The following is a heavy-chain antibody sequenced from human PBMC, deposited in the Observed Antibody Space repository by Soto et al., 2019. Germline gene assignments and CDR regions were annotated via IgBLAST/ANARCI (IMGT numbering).Heavy chain of an antibody. V-gene: IGHV3-23*01. CDR2: ISGSGGGT. D-gene: IGHD2-15*01. J-gene: IGHJ3*02. CDR1: GFTFSSYA. Sequence: EVQLLESGGGLVQPGGSLRLSCAASGFTFSSYAMTWVRQAPGKGLEWVSAISGSGGGTYYADSVKGRFTISRDNSKNPRYLKLNSLRAEDTAVYYCAKDAGYCSGGTCYSYHDAFDSGSQGTFVPVSS. CDR3: AKDAGYCSGGTCYSYHDAFDS.